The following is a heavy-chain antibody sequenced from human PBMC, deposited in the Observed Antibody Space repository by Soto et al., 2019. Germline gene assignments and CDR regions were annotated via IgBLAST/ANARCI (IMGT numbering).Heavy chain of an antibody. J-gene: IGHJ4*02. CDR2: ISGSGGST. D-gene: IGHD3-22*01. Sequence: GGSLRLSCAASGFTFSSYAMSWVRQAPGKGLEWVSAISGSGGSTYYADSVKGRFTISRDNSKNTLYLQMNSLRAEDTAVYYCAKDMSGDDTYYYDSSGYYFDYWGQGTLVTVSS. CDR3: AKDMSGDDTYYYDSSGYYFDY. V-gene: IGHV3-23*01. CDR1: GFTFSSYA.